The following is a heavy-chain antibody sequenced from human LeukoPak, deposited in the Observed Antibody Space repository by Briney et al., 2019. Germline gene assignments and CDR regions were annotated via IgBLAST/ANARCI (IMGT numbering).Heavy chain of an antibody. CDR1: GFTFSSYW. CDR3: AREGRVSGYDFDC. Sequence: GGSLRLSCAASGFTFSSYWMHWIRQAPGKGLVWVSRINSDGSSITYADSVKGRFTISRDNAKNTLYLQMNSLRVEDTAVYYCAREGRVSGYDFDCWGQGTLVTVSS. D-gene: IGHD5-12*01. J-gene: IGHJ4*02. CDR2: INSDGSSI. V-gene: IGHV3-74*03.